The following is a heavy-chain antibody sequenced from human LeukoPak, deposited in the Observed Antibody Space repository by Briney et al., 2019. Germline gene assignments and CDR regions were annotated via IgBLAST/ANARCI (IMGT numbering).Heavy chain of an antibody. V-gene: IGHV1-69*05. Sequence: SVKVSCKASGGTFSSYAISWVRQAPGQGLEWMGGIIPIFGTANYAQKFQGRVTITTDESTGTAYMELSSLRSEDTAVYYCARTDYYGSGSYYHFDYWGQGTLVTVSS. CDR1: GGTFSSYA. CDR2: IIPIFGTA. CDR3: ARTDYYGSGSYYHFDY. D-gene: IGHD3-10*01. J-gene: IGHJ4*02.